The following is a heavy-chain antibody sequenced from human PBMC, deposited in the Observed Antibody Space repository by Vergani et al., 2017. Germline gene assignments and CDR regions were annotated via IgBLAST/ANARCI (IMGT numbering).Heavy chain of an antibody. CDR2: ISGSGGST. CDR3: ARPLRGSYLH. D-gene: IGHD1-26*01. Sequence: VQLVESGGGLVQPGGSLRLSCTASGFTFSNYWMQWVRQAPGKGLMWVSAISGSGGSTYYADSVKGRFTISRDNSKNTLYLQMNSLRAEDTAVYYCARPLRGSYLHWGQGTLVTVSS. CDR1: GFTFSNYW. J-gene: IGHJ4*02. V-gene: IGHV3-23*04.